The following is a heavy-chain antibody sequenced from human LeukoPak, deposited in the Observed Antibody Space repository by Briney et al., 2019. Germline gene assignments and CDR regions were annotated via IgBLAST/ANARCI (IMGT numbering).Heavy chain of an antibody. Sequence: PGGSLRLSCAASGFTFSTSWMSWVRQAPGKGLEWVANIKHDGTETYYVDSVKGRFTISRDNAKSSLYLQMNSLRAEETATYYLARGDLGKITIPGQPPPYFFGYWGQGILVIVSS. V-gene: IGHV3-7*01. J-gene: IGHJ4*02. CDR1: GFTFSTSW. D-gene: IGHD1-14*01. CDR3: ARGDLGKITIPGQPPPYFFGY. CDR2: IKHDGTET.